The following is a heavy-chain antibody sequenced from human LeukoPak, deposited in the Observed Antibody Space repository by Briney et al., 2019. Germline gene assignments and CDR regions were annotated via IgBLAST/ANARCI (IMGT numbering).Heavy chain of an antibody. CDR2: GHLDGRT. CDR1: GGSVTSTNW. CDR3: AREGGFDRPLDH. Sequence: PPETPSPSCDVSGGSVTSTNWWTWFRQPPGKGLEWIGEGHLDGRTNYNPSLNSRLIMSVDLPDNHISMKLTSVTAADTAVYYCAREGGFDRPLDHWGRGTQVTVSS. V-gene: IGHV4-4*03. J-gene: IGHJ5*02. D-gene: IGHD3-9*01.